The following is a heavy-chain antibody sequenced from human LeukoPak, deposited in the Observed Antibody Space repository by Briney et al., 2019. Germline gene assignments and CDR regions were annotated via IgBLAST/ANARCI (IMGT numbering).Heavy chain of an antibody. J-gene: IGHJ4*02. D-gene: IGHD6-19*01. CDR2: IFGSGGSA. Sequence: GGSLRLSCTASGFTFSSYAMYWVRQAPGKGLEWVSGIFGSGGSAHYADSVKGRFTISRDNSQNTVYLQMNSLRAEDAAVYYCGKTTTGYSSGRNPAWPVDYWGQGTLVTVSS. CDR1: GFTFSSYA. CDR3: GKTTTGYSSGRNPAWPVDY. V-gene: IGHV3-23*01.